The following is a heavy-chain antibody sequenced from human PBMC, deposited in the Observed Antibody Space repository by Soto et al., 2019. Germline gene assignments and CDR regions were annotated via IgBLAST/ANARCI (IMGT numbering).Heavy chain of an antibody. D-gene: IGHD3-10*01. V-gene: IGHV3-33*01. J-gene: IGHJ6*02. Sequence: QVQLVESGGGVVQPGRSLRLSCAASGFTFSSYGMHWVRQAPGKGLEWVAVIWYDRSNKYYADSVKGRFTISRDNSKNTLYLQMNSLRAEDTAVYYCARDRDGMDVWGQGTTVTVSS. CDR3: ARDRDGMDV. CDR1: GFTFSSYG. CDR2: IWYDRSNK.